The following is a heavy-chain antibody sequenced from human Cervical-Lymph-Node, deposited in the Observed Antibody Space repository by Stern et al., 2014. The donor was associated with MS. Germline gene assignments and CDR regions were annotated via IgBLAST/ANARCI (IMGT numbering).Heavy chain of an antibody. J-gene: IGHJ6*02. CDR2: IVVIPGTT. CDR3: ASGFSYGWNDHGYGMGV. V-gene: IGHV1-69*08. CDR1: GDTLDRHT. D-gene: IGHD5-18*01. Sequence: QVQLVQSGAEVKRPGSSAKVSCKASGDTLDRHTISWVRQAPGQGLEWMGRIVVIPGTTNFAHKFQGRVTITADKSTSTVYMELRSLRSEDSAMYFCASGFSYGWNDHGYGMGVWGQGTTVTVSS.